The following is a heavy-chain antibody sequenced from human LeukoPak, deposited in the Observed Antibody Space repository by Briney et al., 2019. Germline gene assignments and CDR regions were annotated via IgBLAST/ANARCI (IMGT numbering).Heavy chain of an antibody. J-gene: IGHJ3*02. Sequence: PGGSLRLSCAASGFMFSNHWMTWVRQAPGKGLEWVANIKQDGSETYYMDYVKGRFTISRDNAKNSLHLQMDSLRAEDTAVYYCAREDYAFDIWGQGTMVTVSS. CDR3: AREDYAFDI. CDR1: GFMFSNHW. V-gene: IGHV3-7*01. CDR2: IKQDGSET.